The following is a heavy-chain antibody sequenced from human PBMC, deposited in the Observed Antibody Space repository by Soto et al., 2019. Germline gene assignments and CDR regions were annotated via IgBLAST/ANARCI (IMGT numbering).Heavy chain of an antibody. J-gene: IGHJ6*02. Sequence: DSVKGSCKASGYTFTSYVSSWVRQAPGQGLEWMGWISAYNGNTNYAQKLQGRVTMTTDTSTSTAYMELRSLRSDDTAVYYCARFPLYLGSSLSTPNAQYYYYGMDVWGQGTTVTVSS. CDR1: GYTFTSYV. CDR3: ARFPLYLGSSLSTPNAQYYYYGMDV. D-gene: IGHD3-10*01. V-gene: IGHV1-18*01. CDR2: ISAYNGNT.